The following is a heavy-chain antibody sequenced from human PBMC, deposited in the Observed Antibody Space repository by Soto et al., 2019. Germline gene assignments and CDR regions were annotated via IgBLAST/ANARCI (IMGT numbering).Heavy chain of an antibody. CDR2: IYDSRNT. J-gene: IGHJ6*02. D-gene: IGHD7-27*01. V-gene: IGHV4-4*02. Sequence: SETLSVTCGVSGASITTYKWWTWVRQIPGRGLEWIGEIYDSRNTRYNPSLRIRVTTSKDTSKNQRSLKLNSVTVADTAVYYRATCQLGEYYYAMDMWGQGTTVTVSS. CDR1: GASITTYKW. CDR3: ATCQLGEYYYAMDM.